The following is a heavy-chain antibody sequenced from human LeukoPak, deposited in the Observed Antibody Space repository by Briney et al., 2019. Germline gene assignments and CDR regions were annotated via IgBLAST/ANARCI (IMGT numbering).Heavy chain of an antibody. Sequence: PGGSLRLSCAASGFTFSIHWMSWVRQAPGEGLEWVANIKQDGSEKYYVDSVKGRFTISRANAKNSLYLQMNSLRAEDTAVYYCARVGRVVTHFDYWGEGTLVTASS. J-gene: IGHJ4*02. CDR3: ARVGRVVTHFDY. CDR1: GFTFSIHW. CDR2: IKQDGSEK. D-gene: IGHD3-3*01. V-gene: IGHV3-7*01.